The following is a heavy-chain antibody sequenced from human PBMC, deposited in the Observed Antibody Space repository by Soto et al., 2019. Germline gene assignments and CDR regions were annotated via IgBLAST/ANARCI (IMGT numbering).Heavy chain of an antibody. V-gene: IGHV2-26*01. CDR1: GFSLSNARIG. Sequence: SGPTLVNPTETLTLTCTVSGFSLSNARIGVSWIRQPRGKALEWLAHIFSNDEKSYSKSLKSRLTISKDTSKSQVVLTVTNMDPVDTATYYCARIIVVVPAAPSLMDVWGKGTTVTVSS. D-gene: IGHD2-2*01. J-gene: IGHJ6*03. CDR2: IFSNDEK. CDR3: ARIIVVVPAAPSLMDV.